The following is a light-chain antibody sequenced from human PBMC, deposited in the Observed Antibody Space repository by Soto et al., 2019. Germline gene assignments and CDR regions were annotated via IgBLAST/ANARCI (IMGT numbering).Light chain of an antibody. CDR3: QQYNDWPPIT. CDR2: GAS. CDR1: QSVSTD. J-gene: IGKJ3*01. Sequence: VMTQSPPTLSVSPGERATLSCRASQSVSTDLAWYQQKPGQAPRLLIYGASTRATDVPARFSGGGSGTEFTINISSLHSEDVEIYYCQQYNDWPPITFGPGTKVDIK. V-gene: IGKV3-15*01.